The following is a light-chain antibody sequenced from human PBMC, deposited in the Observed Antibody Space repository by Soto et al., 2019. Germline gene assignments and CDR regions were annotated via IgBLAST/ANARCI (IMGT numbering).Light chain of an antibody. J-gene: IGKJ3*01. Sequence: EIVMTQSPATLSVSPGERATLSCRASQSVSSNLAWYQQQPGQAPRLLIYGASTRANGIPARFSGSGSGTEFTLTISSLQSEDFAVYYCQQYNNWPFTFGPGTKVDIK. CDR2: GAS. CDR3: QQYNNWPFT. CDR1: QSVSSN. V-gene: IGKV3-15*01.